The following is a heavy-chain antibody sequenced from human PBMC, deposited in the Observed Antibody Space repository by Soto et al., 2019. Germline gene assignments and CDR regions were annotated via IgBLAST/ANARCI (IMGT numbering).Heavy chain of an antibody. D-gene: IGHD1-1*01. V-gene: IGHV5-51*01. CDR1: GNSFTTYW. CDR3: VTGVHLTAADAFDV. J-gene: IGHJ3*01. CDR2: IYAGDSDT. Sequence: PGASLKISCQGYGNSFTTYWNGWVRQMPGKGLEWMGIIYAGDSDTRYCPSFQGQISISVDKSISTADLQWSSLKASDTAMYYCVTGVHLTAADAFDVWGQGTMVTVSS.